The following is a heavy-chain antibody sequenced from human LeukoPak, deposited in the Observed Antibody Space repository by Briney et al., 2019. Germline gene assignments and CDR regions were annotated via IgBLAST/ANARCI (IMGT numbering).Heavy chain of an antibody. Sequence: PGGSLRLSCAASGFTFSDYYMSWIRQAPGKGLEWVSYISSSGSTIYYADSVKGRFTISRDNSKNTLYLQMNSLRAEDTAVYYCARAQGELLRWPNWVYYFDYWGQGTLVTVSS. CDR2: ISSSGSTI. CDR1: GFTFSDYY. J-gene: IGHJ4*02. D-gene: IGHD1-26*01. V-gene: IGHV3-11*04. CDR3: ARAQGELLRWPNWVYYFDY.